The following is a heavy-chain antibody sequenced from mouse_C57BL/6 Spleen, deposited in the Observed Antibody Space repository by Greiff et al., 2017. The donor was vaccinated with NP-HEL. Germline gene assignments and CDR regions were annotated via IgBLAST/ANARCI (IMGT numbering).Heavy chain of an antibody. CDR1: GYTFTSYW. V-gene: IGHV1-52*01. CDR2: IDPSDSET. J-gene: IGHJ2*01. Sequence: VQLQQSGAELVRPGSSVKLSCKASGYTFTSYWMHWVKQRPIQGLEWIGNIDPSDSETHYNQKFKDKATLTVDKSSSTAYMQLSSLTSEDSAVYYCARTTVVAYYFDYWGQGTTLTVSS. D-gene: IGHD1-1*01. CDR3: ARTTVVAYYFDY.